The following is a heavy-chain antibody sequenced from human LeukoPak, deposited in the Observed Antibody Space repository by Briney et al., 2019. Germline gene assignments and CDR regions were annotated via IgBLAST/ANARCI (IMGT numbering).Heavy chain of an antibody. D-gene: IGHD1-26*01. J-gene: IGHJ3*01. CDR3: AREDLQSGSHDAFDV. CDR2: IYPGDSDT. V-gene: IGHV5-51*01. CDR1: GYSFTSYW. Sequence: GESLKISCKGSGYSFTSYWIGWVRQMPGKGLEWMGIIYPGDSDTRYSPPFQGQVTISADKSISTAYLQWSSLRAEDTAVYYCAREDLQSGSHDAFDVWGQGTMVTVSS.